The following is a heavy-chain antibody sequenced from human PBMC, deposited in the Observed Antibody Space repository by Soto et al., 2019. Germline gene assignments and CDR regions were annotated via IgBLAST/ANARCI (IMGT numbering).Heavy chain of an antibody. D-gene: IGHD6-19*01. CDR3: ARSYKSGWYYFDY. CDR2: ISYDGNNK. Sequence: GGSLRLSCAASGFTFSTYAIHWVRQAPGKGLEWAAFISYDGNNKNYADSVKGRFTISRDNSRNTVYLQMNSLTAEDTAVYYCARSYKSGWYYFDYWGQGTLVTVSS. CDR1: GFTFSTYA. J-gene: IGHJ4*02. V-gene: IGHV3-30-3*01.